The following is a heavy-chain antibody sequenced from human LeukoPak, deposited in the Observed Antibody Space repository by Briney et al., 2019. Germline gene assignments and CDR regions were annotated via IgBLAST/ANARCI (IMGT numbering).Heavy chain of an antibody. CDR1: GGSIGSSSYY. CDR2: IYYSGST. J-gene: IGHJ4*02. CDR3: ARRTYDFWSGSLWGIDY. V-gene: IGHV4-39*01. D-gene: IGHD3-3*01. Sequence: SETLSLTCTVSGGSIGSSSYYWGWIRKPPGKGLEWIGSIYYSGSTYYNPSLKSRVTISVDTSKNQFSLKLSSVTAADTAVYYCARRTYDFWSGSLWGIDYWGQGTLVTVSS.